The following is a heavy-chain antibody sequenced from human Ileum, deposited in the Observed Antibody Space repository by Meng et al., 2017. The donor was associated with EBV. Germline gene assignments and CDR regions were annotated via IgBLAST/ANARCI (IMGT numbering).Heavy chain of an antibody. CDR1: GASVTRSGYY. J-gene: IGHJ4*02. D-gene: IGHD1-26*01. V-gene: IGHV4-61*08. CDR3: ARDLRVGGAFDY. CDR2: VNYNGDS. Sequence: QVQLQQSGPGLVGPSETLSLTCTVSGASVTRSGYYWSWLRQSPGKGLEWLGYVNYNGDSTYNPSLKSRVTIFIDTSKKQFYLNLTSATAADTAIYYCARDLRVGGAFDYWGQGTLVTVSS.